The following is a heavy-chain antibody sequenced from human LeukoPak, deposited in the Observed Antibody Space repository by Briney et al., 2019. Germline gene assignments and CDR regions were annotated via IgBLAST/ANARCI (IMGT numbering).Heavy chain of an antibody. CDR1: GYTFTSYY. D-gene: IGHD1-26*01. V-gene: IGHV1-46*01. CDR3: ARDNSVGDNAWWFDP. CDR2: INPTGGST. Sequence: ASVKVSCKTSGYTFTSYYMHWVRQAPGQGLEWMGLINPTGGSTGYAQKFQGRVTMTRDMSTSTDYMELSSLRSEDTAIYYCARDNSVGDNAWWFDPWGQGTLVTVSS. J-gene: IGHJ5*02.